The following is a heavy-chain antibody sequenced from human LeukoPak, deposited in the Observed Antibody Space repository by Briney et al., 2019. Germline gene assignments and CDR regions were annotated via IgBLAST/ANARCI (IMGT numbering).Heavy chain of an antibody. CDR1: GYTFTGYY. CDR2: INPNSGGT. J-gene: IGHJ4*02. CDR3: TREIVGASGTFDY. V-gene: IGHV1-2*02. Sequence: ASVKVSCKASGYTFTGYYMHWVRQAPGQGLEWMGWINPNSGGTNYAQKFQGRVTVTRDTSISTAYMELSRLRSDDTAVYYCTREIVGASGTFDYWGQGTLVTVSS. D-gene: IGHD1-26*01.